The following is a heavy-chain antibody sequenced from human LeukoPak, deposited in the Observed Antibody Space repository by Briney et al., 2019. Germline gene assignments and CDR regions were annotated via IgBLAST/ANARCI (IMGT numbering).Heavy chain of an antibody. CDR1: GYTFTSYG. Sequence: ASVKVSCKASGYTFTSYGISWVRRAPGQGLEWMGWISAYNGNTNYAQKLQGRVTMTTDTSTSTAYMELRSVRSDDTAVYYCARDSSYDSSGYYSYIDYWGQGTLVTVSS. D-gene: IGHD3-22*01. J-gene: IGHJ4*02. V-gene: IGHV1-18*01. CDR3: ARDSSYDSSGYYSYIDY. CDR2: ISAYNGNT.